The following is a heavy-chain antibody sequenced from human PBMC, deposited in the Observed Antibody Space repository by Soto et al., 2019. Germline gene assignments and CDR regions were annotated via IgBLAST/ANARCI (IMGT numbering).Heavy chain of an antibody. J-gene: IGHJ4*02. D-gene: IGHD1-20*01. V-gene: IGHV3-23*01. CDR2: ISGIGGNT. Sequence: GGSLRLSCAASGFTFSSYAMSWVRQAPGKGLEWVSTISGIGGNTYYADSVKGRFTTSRDNSKNTVYLQMNSLRAEDTAVYYCVKAVYLLDFDYWGQGTLVTVSS. CDR3: VKAVYLLDFDY. CDR1: GFTFSSYA.